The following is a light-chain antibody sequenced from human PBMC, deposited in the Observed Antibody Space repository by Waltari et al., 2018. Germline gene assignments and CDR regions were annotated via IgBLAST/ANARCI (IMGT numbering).Light chain of an antibody. Sequence: AIQMTQSPSSLSASVGDRVTITCRASQGIRNDLGWYQQKPGKAPKLLIYAASSLQSGVPSRFSGSGSGTDFTLTISSLEPEDFAVYYCQQRSNWLTFGGGTKVEIK. CDR3: QQRSNWLT. CDR2: AAS. J-gene: IGKJ4*01. V-gene: IGKV1-6*01. CDR1: QGIRND.